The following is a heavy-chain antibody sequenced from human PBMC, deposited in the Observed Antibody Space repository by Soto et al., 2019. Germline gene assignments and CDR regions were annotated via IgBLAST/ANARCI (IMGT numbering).Heavy chain of an antibody. D-gene: IGHD2-21*02. CDR3: AGGGHVVVVTAALDY. CDR1: GDTFTDYY. V-gene: IGHV1-46*01. J-gene: IGHJ4*02. CDR2: VNPSGGHT. Sequence: QVQLMQSGAEVKKPGASVKVSCKASGDTFTDYYIHWVRQAPGQGLEWMGTVNPSGGHTTYAQHFLGRVTKTRDTATSTLYMELTSLTSDDTAVYYCAGGGHVVVVTAALDYWGQGTLVTVSS.